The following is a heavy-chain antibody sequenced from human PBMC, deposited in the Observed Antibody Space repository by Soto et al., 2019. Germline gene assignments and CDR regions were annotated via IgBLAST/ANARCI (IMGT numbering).Heavy chain of an antibody. Sequence: QVQLVQSGAEAKKPGSSVKVSCKTSGGTFSSYAISWVRQAPGQGLEWMGGIVPLFRTTNYAQKFQGRVTITADTSTYIVDMELSGLRSGDTAVYYCARGGYSSTWSNLLDRSGLDVWGQGTTVTASS. J-gene: IGHJ6*02. CDR1: GGTFSSYA. CDR3: ARGGYSSTWSNLLDRSGLDV. V-gene: IGHV1-69*06. CDR2: IVPLFRTT. D-gene: IGHD6-13*01.